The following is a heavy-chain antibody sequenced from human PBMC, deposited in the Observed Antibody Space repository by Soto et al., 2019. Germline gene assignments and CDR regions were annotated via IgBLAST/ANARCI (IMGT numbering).Heavy chain of an antibody. V-gene: IGHV5-51*01. CDR1: GYSFSSYW. D-gene: IGHD3-22*01. CDR2: IYPGDSDT. J-gene: IGHJ6*02. Sequence: ESLKIACKGSGYSFSSYWIGCVLEVGVKVLEWMGIIYPGDSDTRYSPSFQGQVAISADKSISTAYLQWSSLKASDTAMYYCARHNPSYYYDSSGYYYGYYYGMDVWGQGTTVTVSS. CDR3: ARHNPSYYYDSSGYYYGYYYGMDV.